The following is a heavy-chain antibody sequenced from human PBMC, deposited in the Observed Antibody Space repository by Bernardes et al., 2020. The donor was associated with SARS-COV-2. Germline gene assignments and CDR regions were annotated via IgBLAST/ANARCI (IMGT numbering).Heavy chain of an antibody. Sequence: SLRLYCAASGFTFSTYGMHWVRQAPGKGLEWVAVVSHDGSIKQYADSVKGRFTVSRDNSKSTLWLQMDSLRAEDTAMYYCAKFQYFDSSGYPTPNYFDYWGQGTLVTVSS. CDR1: GFTFSTYG. V-gene: IGHV3-30*18. CDR2: VSHDGSIK. J-gene: IGHJ4*02. CDR3: AKFQYFDSSGYPTPNYFDY. D-gene: IGHD3-22*01.